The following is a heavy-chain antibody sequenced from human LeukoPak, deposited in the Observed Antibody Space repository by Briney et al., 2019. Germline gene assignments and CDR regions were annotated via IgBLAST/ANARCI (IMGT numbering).Heavy chain of an antibody. J-gene: IGHJ4*02. CDR2: IKQDGSEK. Sequence: GGSLRLSCAASGFTFSSYWMSWVRQAPGKGREWVANIKQDGSEKYYVDSVKGRFTISRDNAKNSLYLQMNSLRAEDTAVYYCARSGSYYQNQGFDYWGQGTLVTVSS. D-gene: IGHD1-26*01. CDR1: GFTFSSYW. CDR3: ARSGSYYQNQGFDY. V-gene: IGHV3-7*01.